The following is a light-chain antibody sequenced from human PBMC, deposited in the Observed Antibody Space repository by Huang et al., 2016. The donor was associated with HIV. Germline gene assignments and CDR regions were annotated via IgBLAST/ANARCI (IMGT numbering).Light chain of an antibody. CDR2: TAS. Sequence: DVLLTQSPSSLSASIGDRVTITCRASQGISNSLAWYQQKAGKVPKLLISTASTSPSGVPSRFSGSGSGTDFTLTITRLQAEDVATYYCQEYNSAPYTFGQGTKLEIK. J-gene: IGKJ2*01. CDR1: QGISNS. V-gene: IGKV1-27*01. CDR3: QEYNSAPYT.